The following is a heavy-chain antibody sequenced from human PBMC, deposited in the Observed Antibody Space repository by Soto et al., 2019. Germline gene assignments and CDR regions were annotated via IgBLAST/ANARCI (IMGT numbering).Heavy chain of an antibody. V-gene: IGHV3-48*01. J-gene: IGHJ4*02. CDR2: ISSGSSTI. Sequence: EVQLVESGGDLVQPGGSLRLSCAASGFILSSYSMNWVRQAPGKGLEWVSYISSGSSTIYYADSVKGRFTISRDNAKNSLFLQMNSLRAEDTAVYYCARARGHGTSYSCYYSAYWGQGTLVTVSS. CDR3: ARARGHGTSYSCYYSAY. CDR1: GFILSSYS. D-gene: IGHD2-2*01.